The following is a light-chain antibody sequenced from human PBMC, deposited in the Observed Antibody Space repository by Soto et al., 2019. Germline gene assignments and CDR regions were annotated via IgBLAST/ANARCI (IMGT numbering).Light chain of an antibody. Sequence: EVVLTQSPGTLSLSPGERVTLSCRASQSVASSYLAWYQQKPGRAPRLLFYSASSRATGIPDRFSGSGSGTDFTLTISRLEPEDVAVYYCQQYQSLPFTFGPGTKVHIE. CDR1: QSVASSY. J-gene: IGKJ3*01. CDR2: SAS. CDR3: QQYQSLPFT. V-gene: IGKV3-20*01.